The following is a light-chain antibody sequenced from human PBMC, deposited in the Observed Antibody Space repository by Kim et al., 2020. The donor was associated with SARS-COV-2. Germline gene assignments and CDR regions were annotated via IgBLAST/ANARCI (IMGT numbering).Light chain of an antibody. CDR2: QDS. CDR1: KLGDKY. CDR3: QAWDSSTASSVV. Sequence: SYELTQPPSVSVSPGQTASITCSGDKLGDKYACWYQQKPGQSPVLVIYQDSKRPSGIPERFSGSNSGNTATLTISGTQAMDEADYYCQAWDSSTASSVVFGGGTQLTVL. J-gene: IGLJ2*01. V-gene: IGLV3-1*01.